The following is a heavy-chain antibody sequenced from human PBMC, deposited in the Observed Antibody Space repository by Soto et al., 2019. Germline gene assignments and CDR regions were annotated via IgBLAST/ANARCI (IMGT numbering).Heavy chain of an antibody. V-gene: IGHV5-51*01. CDR3: ARASWTFVEPSNFDY. J-gene: IGHJ4*02. CDR2: IYPGDFDT. CDR1: GYSFTTYW. Sequence: PGESLKISCTGSGYSFTTYWIGWVRQMPGKGLEWMGIIYPGDFDTRYSPSFQGQVTISADNSISTAYLQWSSLKASDTAMYYCARASWTFVEPSNFDYWGQGKLVTVSS. D-gene: IGHD3-3*02.